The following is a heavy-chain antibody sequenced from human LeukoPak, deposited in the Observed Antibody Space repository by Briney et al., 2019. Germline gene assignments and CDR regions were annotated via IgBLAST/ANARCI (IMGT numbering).Heavy chain of an antibody. CDR2: IYYSGST. V-gene: IGHV4-59*01. CDR3: ARVVSRDIVVVPAAYSWFDP. CDR1: GGSISSYY. J-gene: IGHJ5*02. D-gene: IGHD2-2*01. Sequence: SETLSLTCTVSGGSISSYYWSWIRQPPGKGLEWIGYIYYSGSTNYNPSLKSRVTISVDTSKNQFSLKLSSVTAADTAVYYCARVVSRDIVVVPAAYSWFDPWGQGTPVTVSS.